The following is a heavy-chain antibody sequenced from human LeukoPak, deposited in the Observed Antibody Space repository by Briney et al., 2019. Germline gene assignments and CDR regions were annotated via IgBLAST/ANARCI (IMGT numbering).Heavy chain of an antibody. CDR1: GFTFSSDW. Sequence: GGSLRLSCAASGFTFSSDWMHWVRQAPGKGLVWVSRINRDGRSTTYADSVKGRFTISRDNSKNTLYLQMNSLRADDTAVYYCAKGSTQDGSNPYYFDFWGQGTLVTVSS. CDR3: AKGSTQDGSNPYYFDF. V-gene: IGHV3-74*01. CDR2: INRDGRST. D-gene: IGHD5-24*01. J-gene: IGHJ4*02.